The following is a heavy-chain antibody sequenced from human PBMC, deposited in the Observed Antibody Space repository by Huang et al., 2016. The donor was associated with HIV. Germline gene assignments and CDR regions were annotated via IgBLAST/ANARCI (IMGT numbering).Heavy chain of an antibody. V-gene: IGHV4-59*01. CDR3: ARGPSPWLQEAFDI. D-gene: IGHD5-12*01. J-gene: IGHJ3*02. CDR2: IYYSGST. CDR1: GGSISSYY. Sequence: QVQLQESGPGLVKPSETLSLTCTVSGGSISSYYWSWIRQPPGKGLECIGYIYYSGSTNYNPSLERRVTISVDTSKNQFSLKLRSVTAADTAVYYCARGPSPWLQEAFDIWGQGTMVIVSS.